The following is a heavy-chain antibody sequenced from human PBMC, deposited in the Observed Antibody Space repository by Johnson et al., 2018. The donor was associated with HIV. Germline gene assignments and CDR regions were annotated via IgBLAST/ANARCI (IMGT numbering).Heavy chain of an antibody. CDR2: VSWNRGSI. CDR3: AVSVLTGRRPDDAFDI. V-gene: IGHV3-9*01. CDR1: GFIFDDYA. Sequence: VQLVESGGGGVQPGGSLRLSCAASGFIFDDYAMHWVRQSLPGRGLEWVSGVSWNRGSIGYADSVKGRFTISSDNAKNSLYLQMNILRAEDTALYYCAVSVLTGRRPDDAFDIWGQGTMVTVSS. D-gene: IGHD3-9*01. J-gene: IGHJ3*02.